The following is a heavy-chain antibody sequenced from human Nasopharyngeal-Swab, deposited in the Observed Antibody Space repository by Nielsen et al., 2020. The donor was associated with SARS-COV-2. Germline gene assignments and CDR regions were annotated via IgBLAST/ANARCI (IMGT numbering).Heavy chain of an antibody. CDR1: GGSISSGGYY. CDR2: IYYSGST. J-gene: IGHJ3*02. Sequence: SETLSLTCTVSGGSISSGGYYWSWIRQHPGKGLEWIGYIYYSGSTYYNPPLKSRVTISVDTSKNQFSLKLSSVTAADTAVYYCARDRAGVTIFGVVILDAFDIWGQGTMVTVSS. V-gene: IGHV4-31*03. D-gene: IGHD3-3*01. CDR3: ARDRAGVTIFGVVILDAFDI.